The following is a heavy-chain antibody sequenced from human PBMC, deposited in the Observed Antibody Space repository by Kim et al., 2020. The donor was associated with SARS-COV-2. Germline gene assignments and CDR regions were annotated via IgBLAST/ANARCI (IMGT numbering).Heavy chain of an antibody. CDR1: GGSISSGDYY. Sequence: SETLSLTCTVSGGSISSGDYYWNWIRQPPGKGLEWLGFIYHSWSAFYNESLKSRLAMSIDTSKNQFSLKLNSVTAADTAVYYCASSITIYSGGYWGQGTL. D-gene: IGHD1-26*01. CDR2: IYHSWSA. V-gene: IGHV4-30-4*01. J-gene: IGHJ4*02. CDR3: ASSITIYSGGY.